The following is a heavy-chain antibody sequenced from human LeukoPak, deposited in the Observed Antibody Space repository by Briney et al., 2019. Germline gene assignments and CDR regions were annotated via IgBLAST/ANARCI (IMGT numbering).Heavy chain of an antibody. D-gene: IGHD1-26*01. CDR2: IYHSGST. J-gene: IGHJ4*02. Sequence: SETLSLTCTVSGYSISSGYYWGWIRQPPGKGLEWIGSIYHSGSTYYNPSLKSRVTISVDTSKNQFSLKLSSVTAADTAVYYCAREGVGAWDYWGQGTLVTVSS. CDR1: GYSISSGYY. CDR3: AREGVGAWDY. V-gene: IGHV4-38-2*02.